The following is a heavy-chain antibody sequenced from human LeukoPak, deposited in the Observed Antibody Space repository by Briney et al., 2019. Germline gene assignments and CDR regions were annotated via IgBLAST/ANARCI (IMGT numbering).Heavy chain of an antibody. CDR1: GGYFSTYY. J-gene: IGHJ4*02. CDR3: ARGPTISETGYFDY. Sequence: SETLSLTCAVYGGYFSTYYWSWIRQSPGKGLEWIAEINHRGDTNYNPSVKSRVTISVDTSKSQCSLKVRSLTAADTAVYYCARGPTISETGYFDYWGQGTLVTVSS. CDR2: INHRGDT. V-gene: IGHV4-34*01. D-gene: IGHD7-27*01.